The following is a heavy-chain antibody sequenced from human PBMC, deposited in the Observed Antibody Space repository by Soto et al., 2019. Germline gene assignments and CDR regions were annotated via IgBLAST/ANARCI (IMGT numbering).Heavy chain of an antibody. D-gene: IGHD3-9*01. Sequence: GGSLRLSCAASGFTFSSYSMNWVRQAPGKGLEWVSSISSSSSYIYYADSVKGRFTISRDNAKNSLYLQMNSLRAEDTAVYYCARGVTGYSPVDYWGQGTLVTVSS. CDR2: ISSSSSYI. J-gene: IGHJ4*02. V-gene: IGHV3-21*01. CDR3: ARGVTGYSPVDY. CDR1: GFTFSSYS.